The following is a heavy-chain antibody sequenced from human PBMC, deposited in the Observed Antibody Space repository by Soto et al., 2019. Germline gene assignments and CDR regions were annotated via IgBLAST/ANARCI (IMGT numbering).Heavy chain of an antibody. D-gene: IGHD6-19*01. Sequence: VQLVESGGGVVQPGRSLRLSCAASGFTFSDYAMHWVRQAPGKGLEWVAVVSHDGRNTHYADSAKGRFTISRDSSKNTVSLEMTSLRAEGTAVYYCAKGGRQWLVTSDFNYWGQGALVTVSS. J-gene: IGHJ4*02. CDR1: GFTFSDYA. CDR2: VSHDGRNT. CDR3: AKGGRQWLVTSDFNY. V-gene: IGHV3-30*18.